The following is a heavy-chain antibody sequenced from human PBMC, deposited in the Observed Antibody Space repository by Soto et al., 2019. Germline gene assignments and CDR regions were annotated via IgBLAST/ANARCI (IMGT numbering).Heavy chain of an antibody. J-gene: IGHJ5*02. CDR3: ARVGIIRRTLLPWFDP. CDR1: GFAFGSSW. V-gene: IGHV3-74*01. Sequence: EVQLVESGGGLVQPGGSLRLSCAASGFAFGSSWMHWVRQAPGKGLVWVSRIDGGGGTTNYADSVKGRFTISRDNAKNTLYLQMDSLGAEDTAMYYCARVGIIRRTLLPWFDPWGQGTLVTVSS. D-gene: IGHD2-15*01. CDR2: IDGGGGTT.